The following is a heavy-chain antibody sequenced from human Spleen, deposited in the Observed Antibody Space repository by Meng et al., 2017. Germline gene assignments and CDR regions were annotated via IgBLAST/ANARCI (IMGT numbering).Heavy chain of an antibody. CDR3: ARGPTTMAHDFDY. J-gene: IGHJ4*02. V-gene: IGHV4-34*01. CDR1: GWSFSDYY. Sequence: QWGAGLLKPWQTLPLTFVVSGWSFSDYYWSWIRPPPGKGLEWIGEINHSGSTNYNPSLESRATISVDTSQNNLSRKLSSVTAADSAVYYCARGPTTMAHDFDYWGQGTLVTVSS. D-gene: IGHD4-11*01. CDR2: INHSGST.